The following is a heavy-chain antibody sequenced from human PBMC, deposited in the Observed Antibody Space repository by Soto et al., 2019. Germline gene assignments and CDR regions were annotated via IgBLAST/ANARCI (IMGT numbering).Heavy chain of an antibody. CDR3: AGGMGYFDWPNPVDY. J-gene: IGHJ4*02. CDR1: GGSISSSSYY. CDR2: IYYSGST. V-gene: IGHV4-39*01. Sequence: SETLSLTCTVSGGSISSSSYYWGWIRQPPGKGLEWIGSIYYSGSTYYNPSLKSRVTISVDTSKNQFSLKLSSVTAADTAVYYCAGGMGYFDWPNPVDYWGQGTLVTVS. D-gene: IGHD3-9*01.